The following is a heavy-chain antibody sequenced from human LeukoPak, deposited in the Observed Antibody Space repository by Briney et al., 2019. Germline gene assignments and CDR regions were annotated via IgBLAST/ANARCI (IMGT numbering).Heavy chain of an antibody. V-gene: IGHV3-66*02. J-gene: IGHJ2*01. D-gene: IGHD2-15*01. CDR1: GFTVSRKY. CDR3: ARVVAAGRDWYFDL. CDR2: IYAGGDI. Sequence: GGSLRLSCAASGFTVSRKYMSWVRQAPGKGLEWVSIIYAGGDIYYAASVKGRFTISRDNSRNTLYLQINNQRPEDTAVYSCARVVAAGRDWYFDLWGRGTLVTVSS.